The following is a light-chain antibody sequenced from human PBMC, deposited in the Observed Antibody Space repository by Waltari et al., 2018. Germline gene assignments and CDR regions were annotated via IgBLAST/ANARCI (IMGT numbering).Light chain of an antibody. V-gene: IGLV1-51*01. J-gene: IGLJ2*01. CDR1: TSNIGDYY. CDR3: ATWDNSLRNVV. Sequence: SVLTQPPSVSAAPGQNVTISCSGSTSNIGDYYVSWYHQVPGEAPKLLIFDNNKRPSGIPDRFSASKSGTSATLGITGLQTGDEADYYCATWDNSLRNVVFGGGTKLTVL. CDR2: DNN.